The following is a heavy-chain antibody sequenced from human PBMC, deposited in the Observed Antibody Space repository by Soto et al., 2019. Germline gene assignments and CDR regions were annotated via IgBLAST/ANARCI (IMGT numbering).Heavy chain of an antibody. CDR2: VYYSGIT. Sequence: QLQLQESGPGLVKPSETLSLTCTVSGGSINNDSYYWTWVRQPPGKGLEWIGSVYYSGITYYSQSLKSRVTIYIDMSKNQFSLRLSSVTAADTAVYYCARQFSWEQQRFAPCGQGTLVTVSS. D-gene: IGHD6-13*01. J-gene: IGHJ5*02. V-gene: IGHV4-39*01. CDR3: ARQFSWEQQRFAP. CDR1: GGSINNDSYY.